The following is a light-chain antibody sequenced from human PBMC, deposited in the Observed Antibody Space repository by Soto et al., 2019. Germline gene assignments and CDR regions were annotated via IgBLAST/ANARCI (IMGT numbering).Light chain of an antibody. Sequence: EIVLTQSPATLSLSPGERATLYCRASQSVSSYLAWYQQKPGQAPRLLIYDASNRATGIPARFSGSGSGTDFTLTISSLEPEDFAVYYCQQRSNLPPTFGHGTRLEIK. CDR1: QSVSSY. CDR3: QQRSNLPPT. V-gene: IGKV3-11*01. J-gene: IGKJ5*01. CDR2: DAS.